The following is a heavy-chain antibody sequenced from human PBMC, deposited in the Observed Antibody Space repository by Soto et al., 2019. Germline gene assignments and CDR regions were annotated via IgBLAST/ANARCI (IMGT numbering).Heavy chain of an antibody. J-gene: IGHJ5*02. CDR3: ARSVFP. Sequence: QVQLQESGPGLVKPSQTLSLTCTVSGGSISSGGYYWTWIRHHPGKGLEWIGYLYYRGSTYYNPSLMSRVTISISTSKNQFTMKLTSVTAVDTDVYYCARSVFPWGQRTLVTVTS. V-gene: IGHV4-31*03. CDR2: LYYRGST. CDR1: GGSISSGGYY.